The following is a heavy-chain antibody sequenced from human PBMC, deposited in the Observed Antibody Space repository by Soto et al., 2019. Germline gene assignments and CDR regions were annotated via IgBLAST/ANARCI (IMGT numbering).Heavy chain of an antibody. Sequence: PSQTLSLTCAISGDSVSSNSAAWNWIRQSPSGGLEWLGRTYYRSKWYNDYAVSVKSRITINPDTSKNQFSLQLNSVTPEDTAVYYCARVLVAVAGSDYWGQGTLVPVSS. V-gene: IGHV6-1*01. D-gene: IGHD6-19*01. CDR2: TYYRSKWYN. CDR1: GDSVSSNSAA. CDR3: ARVLVAVAGSDY. J-gene: IGHJ4*02.